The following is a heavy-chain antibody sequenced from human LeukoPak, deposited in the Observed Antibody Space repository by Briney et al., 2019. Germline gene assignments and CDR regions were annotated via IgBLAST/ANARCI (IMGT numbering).Heavy chain of an antibody. CDR1: GFTFSSYA. V-gene: IGHV3-30-3*01. D-gene: IGHD4-17*01. CDR2: ISYDGSNK. Sequence: GGSLRLSCAASGFTFSSYAMHWVRQAPGKGLEWVAVISYDGSNKYYADSVKGRLTISRDNSKNTLYLQMNSLRAEDTAVYYCARISPDYGGNQFDYWGQGTLVTVSS. CDR3: ARISPDYGGNQFDY. J-gene: IGHJ4*02.